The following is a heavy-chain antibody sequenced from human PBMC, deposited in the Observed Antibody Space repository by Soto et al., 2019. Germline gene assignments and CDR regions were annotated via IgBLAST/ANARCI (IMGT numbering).Heavy chain of an antibody. Sequence: GGSLRLSCAASGFMFSSYAMTWVRQAPGKGLEWVSTISFSGESTYYTGSVQGRFTISRDNSKNTVYLQMNSPRVEDTAVYYCAKDAGIAPFYFDYWGQGTLVTVSS. J-gene: IGHJ4*02. CDR3: AKDAGIAPFYFDY. CDR1: GFMFSSYA. CDR2: ISFSGEST. D-gene: IGHD6-13*01. V-gene: IGHV3-23*01.